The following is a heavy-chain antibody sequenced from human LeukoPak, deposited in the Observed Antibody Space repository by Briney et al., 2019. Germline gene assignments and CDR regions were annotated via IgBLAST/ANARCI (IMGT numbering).Heavy chain of an antibody. CDR1: GGSFSGYY. CDR2: INHSGST. CDR3: ARATVVTPDAFDI. J-gene: IGHJ3*02. D-gene: IGHD4-23*01. Sequence: PSETLSLTCAVYGGSFSGYYWSWIRQPPGKGLEWIGEINHSGSTNYNPSLKSRVTISVDTSKNQFSLKLSSVTAADTAVYYCARATVVTPDAFDIWGQGTMVTVS. V-gene: IGHV4-34*01.